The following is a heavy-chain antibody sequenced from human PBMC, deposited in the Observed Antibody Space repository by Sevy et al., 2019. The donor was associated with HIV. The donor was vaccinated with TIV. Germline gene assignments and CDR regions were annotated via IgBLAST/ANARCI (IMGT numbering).Heavy chain of an antibody. CDR2: IYYSGST. V-gene: IGHV4-39*01. Sequence: SETLSLTCTVSGGSISSSSYYWGWIRQPPGKGLEWIGSIYYSGSTYYSPSLKSRVTISVDTSKNQFSLKLSSVTAADTAVYYCARLGGYCTNGVCYTSDFQHWGQGTLVTVSS. CDR3: ARLGGYCTNGVCYTSDFQH. D-gene: IGHD2-8*01. CDR1: GGSISSSSYY. J-gene: IGHJ1*01.